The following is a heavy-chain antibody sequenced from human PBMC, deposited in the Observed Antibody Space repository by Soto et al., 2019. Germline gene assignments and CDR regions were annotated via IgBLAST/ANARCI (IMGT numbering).Heavy chain of an antibody. J-gene: IGHJ4*02. CDR3: ARDGTGWTGGDH. CDR2: LWRDGSKV. Sequence: GGSLRFSCAASGFTFSDYDMHWVRQAPGKRLEWVAVLWRDGSKVYYADSVKGRFTISRDNSKNTLYLEMNSLRVEVTAVYYCARDGTGWTGGDHWGQGTLVTVSS. D-gene: IGHD6-19*01. CDR1: GFTFSDYD. V-gene: IGHV3-33*01.